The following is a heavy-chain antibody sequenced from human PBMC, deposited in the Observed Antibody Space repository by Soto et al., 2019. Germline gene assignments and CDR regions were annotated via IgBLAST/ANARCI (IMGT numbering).Heavy chain of an antibody. CDR3: AKDMGGSYYRGYFDY. V-gene: IGHV3-23*01. CDR1: GFTFSSYA. CDR2: ISGSGGST. D-gene: IGHD1-26*01. Sequence: VGSLRLSGAASGFTFSSYAMSWVRQAPGKGLEWVSAISGSGGSTYYADSVKGRFTISRDNSKNTLYLQMNSLRAEDTAVYYCAKDMGGSYYRGYFDYWGQGTLVTVSS. J-gene: IGHJ4*02.